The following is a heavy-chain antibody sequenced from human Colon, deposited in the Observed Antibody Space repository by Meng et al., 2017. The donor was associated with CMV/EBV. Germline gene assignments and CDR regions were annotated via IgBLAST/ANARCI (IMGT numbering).Heavy chain of an antibody. CDR2: IDANSGGT. CDR3: ARDGIRGVFFFDY. J-gene: IGHJ4*02. Sequence: VQLVQFGAAVKGPGASGKVSCKASGFTFTGHYMHWVRQAPGQGLEWMGWIDANSGGTNYAQKFQGRLTMTRDTSISTVYMELNRLRSDDTAVYFCARDGIRGVFFFDYWGQGTLVTVSS. CDR1: GFTFTGHY. V-gene: IGHV1-2*02. D-gene: IGHD1-14*01.